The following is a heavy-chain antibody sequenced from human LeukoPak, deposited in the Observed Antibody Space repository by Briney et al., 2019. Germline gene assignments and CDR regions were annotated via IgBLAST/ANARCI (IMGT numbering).Heavy chain of an antibody. Sequence: SETLSLTCTVSGGSISSNIYYWGWIRQPPGKGLEWFVSIYYTGSTYYNPSLKSRITMSVDTSKNQFSLMLNSVTAATAAMYYCARHVDSSAYYLRYFDYWGQGTLVTVSS. CDR1: GGSISSNIYY. CDR2: IYYTGST. V-gene: IGHV4-39*01. D-gene: IGHD3-22*01. J-gene: IGHJ4*02. CDR3: ARHVDSSAYYLRYFDY.